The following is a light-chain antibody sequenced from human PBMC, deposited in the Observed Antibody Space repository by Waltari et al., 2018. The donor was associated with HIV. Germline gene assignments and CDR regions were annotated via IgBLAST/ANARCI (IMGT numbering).Light chain of an antibody. Sequence: EIVMRQSPATLPVSPGERATLSCRASQSVNTNLAWYHQKPGQAPRLLIYGASTRATGIPGGLSGSGSGTEFTLTISSLQSEDLAVYYCQQYHNWPYTFGQGTKLEIK. V-gene: IGKV3-15*01. CDR2: GAS. CDR3: QQYHNWPYT. J-gene: IGKJ2*01. CDR1: QSVNTN.